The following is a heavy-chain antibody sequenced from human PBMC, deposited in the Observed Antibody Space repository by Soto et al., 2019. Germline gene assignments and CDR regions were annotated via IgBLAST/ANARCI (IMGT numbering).Heavy chain of an antibody. D-gene: IGHD4-17*01. J-gene: IGHJ4*02. V-gene: IGHV3-23*01. CDR3: ASTFPLRYGDPSGFDY. Sequence: EVQLLESGGGLVQPGGSLRLSCAASRITFSNYAMYWVRLAPGKGLEWVSTIVSSGGVTYYAGSVKGRFTISRDNSKSTVYLQMDSLGAEDTAVYFCASTFPLRYGDPSGFDYWGQGTLVAVSS. CDR1: RITFSNYA. CDR2: IVSSGGVT.